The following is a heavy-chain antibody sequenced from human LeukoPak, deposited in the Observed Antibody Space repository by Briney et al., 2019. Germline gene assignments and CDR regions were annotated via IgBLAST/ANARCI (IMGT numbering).Heavy chain of an antibody. Sequence: ASVKVSCKASGYTFTSYAMNWVRQAPGQGLEWMGWISAYNGVTKYSQKFQDRVTMTTDQPTSTAYLELRSLRSDDTAVYYCATTMTKGFFSEFWGQGALVTVSP. CDR3: ATTMTKGFFSEF. CDR2: ISAYNGVT. J-gene: IGHJ4*02. CDR1: GYTFTSYA. D-gene: IGHD3-22*01. V-gene: IGHV1-18*01.